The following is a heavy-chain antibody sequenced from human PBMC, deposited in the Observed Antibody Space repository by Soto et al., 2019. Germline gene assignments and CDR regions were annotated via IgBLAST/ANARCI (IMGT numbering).Heavy chain of an antibody. CDR1: GGSISSGGYY. V-gene: IGHV4-31*03. Sequence: SETLSLTCTVSGGSISSGGYYWSWIRQHPGKGLEWIGYIYYSGSTYYNPSLKSRVTISVDTSKNQFSLKLSSVTAADTAVYYCARFVDTAIFSDNWFDPWGQGTLVTVSS. CDR3: ARFVDTAIFSDNWFDP. D-gene: IGHD5-18*01. J-gene: IGHJ5*02. CDR2: IYYSGST.